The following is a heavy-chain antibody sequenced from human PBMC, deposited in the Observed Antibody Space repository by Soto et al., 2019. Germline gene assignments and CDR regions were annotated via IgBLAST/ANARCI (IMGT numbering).Heavy chain of an antibody. V-gene: IGHV4-59*01. J-gene: IGHJ4*02. CDR2: VYYTGST. Sequence: PSEPLSLTCSVSCGSISGSYWSWIRQSPGKGLEWLGYVYYTGSTNYSPSLRSRVSISVDTSKNEFSLRLSSVTAADTAVYFCARSVAVPGAHSDGWGQGRQVTVSS. D-gene: IGHD6-19*01. CDR1: CGSISGSY. CDR3: ARSVAVPGAHSDG.